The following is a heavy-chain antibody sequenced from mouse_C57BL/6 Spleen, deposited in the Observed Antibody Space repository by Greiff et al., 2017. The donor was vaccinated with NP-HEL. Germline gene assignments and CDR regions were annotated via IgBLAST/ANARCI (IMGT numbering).Heavy chain of an antibody. CDR3: ARRLTRLWYFDV. D-gene: IGHD2-12*01. J-gene: IGHJ1*03. CDR1: GYTFTSFW. Sequence: QVQLQQPGAELVKPGASVKLSCKASGYTFTSFWMQWVKQRPGQGLEWIGEIDPSDSYTNYNQKFKGKATLTVDTSSSTAYMQLSSLTSEDSAVYYCARRLTRLWYFDVWGTVTTVTVSS. CDR2: IDPSDSYT. V-gene: IGHV1-50*01.